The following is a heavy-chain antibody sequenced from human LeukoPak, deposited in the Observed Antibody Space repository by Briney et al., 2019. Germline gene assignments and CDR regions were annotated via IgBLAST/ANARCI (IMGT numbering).Heavy chain of an antibody. J-gene: IGHJ5*02. Sequence: GGSLRLFCAASGFTFSSYWMSWVRQTPGKGLEWLANIKQEGTVTYYVDSVKGRFTISRDNAKSSLYLQMNSLRAEDTAVYYCARGPRGYDSSGGPWGQGTLVTVSS. CDR3: ARGPRGYDSSGGP. CDR2: IKQEGTVT. CDR1: GFTFSSYW. V-gene: IGHV3-7*01. D-gene: IGHD3-22*01.